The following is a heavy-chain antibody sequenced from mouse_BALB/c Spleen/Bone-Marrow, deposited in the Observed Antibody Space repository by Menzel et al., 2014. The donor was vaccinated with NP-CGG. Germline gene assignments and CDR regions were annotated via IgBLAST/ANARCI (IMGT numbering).Heavy chain of an antibody. CDR1: GFTFSXYA. CDR2: ISSGGST. CDR3: ARGDSSGYPYAMDY. V-gene: IGHV5-6-5*01. Sequence: EVKLQESGGGLVKPGGSLKLSCAASGFTFSXYAMSWVRQTPEKRLEWVASISSGGSTYYPDSVKGRFTISRDNARNILYLQMSSLRSEDTAMYYCARGDSSGYPYAMDYWGQGTSVTVSS. J-gene: IGHJ4*01. D-gene: IGHD3-2*01.